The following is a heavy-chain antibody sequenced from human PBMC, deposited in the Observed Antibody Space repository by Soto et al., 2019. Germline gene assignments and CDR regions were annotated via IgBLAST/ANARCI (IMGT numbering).Heavy chain of an antibody. V-gene: IGHV1-46*01. Sequence: ASVKVSCKASGYTFTSYSMHWVRQAPGQGLEWMGIINPSSGRTSYAQNFQGRVTMTSDTSTRIVYMEMSSLKSEDTAVYYCARDHNFGFILYAMDAWGQGTTVTVSS. CDR3: ARDHNFGFILYAMDA. CDR1: GYTFTSYS. D-gene: IGHD2-15*01. CDR2: INPSSGRT. J-gene: IGHJ6*02.